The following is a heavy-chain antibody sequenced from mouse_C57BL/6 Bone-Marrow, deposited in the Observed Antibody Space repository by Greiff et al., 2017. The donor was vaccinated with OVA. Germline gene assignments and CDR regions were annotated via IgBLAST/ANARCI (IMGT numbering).Heavy chain of an antibody. CDR3: APSNYIAWFAY. CDR1: GYTFTSYW. D-gene: IGHD2-5*01. Sequence: QVQLQQSGAELVKPGASVKLSCKASGYTFTSYWMHWVKQRPGQGLEWIGMIHPNSGSTNYNEKFKSKATLTVDKSSSTAYMQLSSLTSEDSAVYYCAPSNYIAWFAYWGQGTLVTVSA. V-gene: IGHV1-64*01. CDR2: IHPNSGST. J-gene: IGHJ3*01.